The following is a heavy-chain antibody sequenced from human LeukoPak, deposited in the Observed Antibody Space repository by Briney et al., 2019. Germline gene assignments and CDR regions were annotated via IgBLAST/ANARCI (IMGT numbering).Heavy chain of an antibody. CDR3: ARVDDSSGYSPSFDY. Sequence: ASVTVSFKASGYTFTSYGISWVRQAPGQGLEWMGWISAYNGNTNYAQKLQGRVTMTTDTSTSTAYMELRSLRSDDTAVYYCARVDDSSGYSPSFDYWGQGTLVTVSS. CDR2: ISAYNGNT. CDR1: GYTFTSYG. D-gene: IGHD3-22*01. J-gene: IGHJ4*02. V-gene: IGHV1-18*01.